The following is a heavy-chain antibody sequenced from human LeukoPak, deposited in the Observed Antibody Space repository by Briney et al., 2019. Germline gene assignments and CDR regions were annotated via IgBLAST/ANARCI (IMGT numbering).Heavy chain of an antibody. CDR1: GFTFSSYA. CDR2: ISGSGGST. V-gene: IGHV3-23*01. CDR3: AKDFGPYYYDSSGYPN. J-gene: IGHJ4*02. Sequence: GGSLRPSCAASGFTFSSYAMSWVRQAPGKGLEWVSAISGSGGSTYYADSVKGRFTISRDNSKNTLYLQMNSLRAEDTAVYYCAKDFGPYYYDSSGYPNWGQGTLVTVSS. D-gene: IGHD3-22*01.